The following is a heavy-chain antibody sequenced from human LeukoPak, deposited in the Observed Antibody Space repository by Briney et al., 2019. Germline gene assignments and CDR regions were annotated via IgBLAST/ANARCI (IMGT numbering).Heavy chain of an antibody. D-gene: IGHD1-26*01. CDR2: INIDGSNT. CDR1: GFVFTTYW. Sequence: GGSLRLSCSASGFVFTTYWMHWVREAPGKGLVWVARINIDGSNTYYADSVKGRFTISRDNAKNTLYLQMNSLRAEDTAVYYCAKESWELTFDYWGQGTLVTVSS. J-gene: IGHJ4*02. CDR3: AKESWELTFDY. V-gene: IGHV3-74*01.